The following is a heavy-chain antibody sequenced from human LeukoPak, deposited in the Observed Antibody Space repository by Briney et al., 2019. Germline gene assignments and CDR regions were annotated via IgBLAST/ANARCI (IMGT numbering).Heavy chain of an antibody. J-gene: IGHJ5*02. CDR2: INHSGST. Sequence: SETLSLTCAVYGGSFSGYYWSWIRQPPGKGLEWIGEINHSGSTNYNPSLKSRVTISVDTSKNQFSLKLSSVTAADTAVYYCARGTSWRGYCSSTSCHRVWFDPWGQGTLVTVSS. D-gene: IGHD2-2*02. V-gene: IGHV4-34*01. CDR3: ARGTSWRGYCSSTSCHRVWFDP. CDR1: GGSFSGYY.